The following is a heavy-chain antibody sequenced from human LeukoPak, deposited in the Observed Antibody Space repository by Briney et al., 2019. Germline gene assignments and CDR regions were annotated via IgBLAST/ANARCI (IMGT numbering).Heavy chain of an antibody. CDR1: GASFSYDY. V-gene: IGHV4-34*01. D-gene: IGHD7-27*01. Sequence: SETLSLTCAVYGASFSYDYWSWIRQAPGKGLEWIGEINHSGSITYNPCLKRRVTISAEKSKSQFSLRLTSVTAADTAVYYCAKGVWAPRFDSWGQGTLVTVSS. CDR2: INHSGSI. J-gene: IGHJ5*01. CDR3: AKGVWAPRFDS.